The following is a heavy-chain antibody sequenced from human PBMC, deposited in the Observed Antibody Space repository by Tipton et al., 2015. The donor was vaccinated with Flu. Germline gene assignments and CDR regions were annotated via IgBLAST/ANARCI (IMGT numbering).Heavy chain of an antibody. Sequence: TLSLTCAVSGYSISSGYYWGWIRQPPGKGLEWIGSIYRRGTTYYNPSLKSRVTISVDTSKTQFSLNLSSVTAADTAVYYCARLTYYYGSGTSDYWGQGTLVTVSA. D-gene: IGHD3-10*01. J-gene: IGHJ4*02. V-gene: IGHV4-38-2*01. CDR2: IYRRGTT. CDR1: GYSISSGYY. CDR3: ARLTYYYGSGTSDY.